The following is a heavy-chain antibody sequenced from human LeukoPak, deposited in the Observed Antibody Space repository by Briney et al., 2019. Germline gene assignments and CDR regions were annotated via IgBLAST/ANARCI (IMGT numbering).Heavy chain of an antibody. D-gene: IGHD3-16*01. CDR2: INHNGNVN. J-gene: IGHJ4*02. CDR1: GFTFSSYW. V-gene: IGHV3-7*01. CDR3: AREDVISPYYFDY. Sequence: GGSLRLSCAASGFTFSSYWMNWARQAPGKGLEWVASINHNGNVNYYVDSVKGRFTISRDNAKNSLYLQMNSLRADDTAVYYCAREDVISPYYFDYWGQGTLVTVSS.